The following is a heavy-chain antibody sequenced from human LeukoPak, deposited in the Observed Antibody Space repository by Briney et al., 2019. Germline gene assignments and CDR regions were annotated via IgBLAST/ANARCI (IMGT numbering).Heavy chain of an antibody. V-gene: IGHV1-18*01. J-gene: IGHJ4*02. CDR2: ISAYNGNT. CDR3: ATQSTGTGHY. Sequence: ASVKVSCTASGYTFTSYGISWVRPAPGQGLEWMGWISAYNGNTNYAQKLQGRVTMTTDTSTSTAYMELRSLRSDDTAVYYCATQSTGTGHYWGQGTLVTVSS. CDR1: GYTFTSYG. D-gene: IGHD1-1*01.